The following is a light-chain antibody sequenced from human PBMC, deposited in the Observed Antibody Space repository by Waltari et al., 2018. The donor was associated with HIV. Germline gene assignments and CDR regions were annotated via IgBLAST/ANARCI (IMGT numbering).Light chain of an antibody. CDR1: ENVQTD. CDR2: DSY. Sequence: EVVMTQSPNTLSVSPGERVTLSCRATENVQTDLAWYQQKPGQPPRLLIYDSYTRATGALVRFSCSVSETEFTRTISRLQSHDLALYLFQQYNVLPLAPTFGGGTRVEMK. CDR3: QQYNVLPLAPT. V-gene: IGKV3-15*01. J-gene: IGKJ4*01.